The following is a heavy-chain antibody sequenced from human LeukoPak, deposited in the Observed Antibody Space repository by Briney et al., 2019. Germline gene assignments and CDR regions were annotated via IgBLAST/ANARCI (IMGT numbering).Heavy chain of an antibody. Sequence: GASVKVSCKASGYTFTGYYMHWVRQAPGQGLEWMGRINPNSGGTNYAQKFQGRVTMTRDTSISTAYMELSRLRSDDTAVYYCARGGVGYSSSWYPYYFDYWGQGTLVTVSS. CDR1: GYTFTGYY. J-gene: IGHJ4*02. D-gene: IGHD6-13*01. CDR2: INPNSGGT. CDR3: ARGGVGYSSSWYPYYFDY. V-gene: IGHV1-2*06.